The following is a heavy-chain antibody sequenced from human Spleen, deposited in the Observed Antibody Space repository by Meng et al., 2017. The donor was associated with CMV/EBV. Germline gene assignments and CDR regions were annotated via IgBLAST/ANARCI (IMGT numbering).Heavy chain of an antibody. Sequence: SETLSLTCAVYGGSFSGYYWSWIRQPPGKGLEWIGEINHSGSTNYNPSLKSRVTISVDTSKNQFSLKLSSVTAADTAVYYCARLQGGAVGIDPWGQGTLVTVSS. D-gene: IGHD3-16*01. V-gene: IGHV4-34*01. J-gene: IGHJ5*02. CDR3: ARLQGGAVGIDP. CDR2: INHSGST. CDR1: GGSFSGYY.